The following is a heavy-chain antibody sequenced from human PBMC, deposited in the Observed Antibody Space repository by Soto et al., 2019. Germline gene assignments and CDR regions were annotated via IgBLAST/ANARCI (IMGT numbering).Heavy chain of an antibody. CDR2: ISWNSGSI. CDR3: AIDKGRVYYGSGSYSY. CDR1: GFTFDDYA. D-gene: IGHD3-10*01. Sequence: EVQLVESGGGLVQPGRSLRLSCAASGFTFDDYAMHWVRQAPGKGLEWVSGISWNSGSIGYADSVKGRFTISRDNAKNSLYLQMNSLRAEDTALYYCAIDKGRVYYGSGSYSYWGQGTLVTVSS. J-gene: IGHJ4*02. V-gene: IGHV3-9*01.